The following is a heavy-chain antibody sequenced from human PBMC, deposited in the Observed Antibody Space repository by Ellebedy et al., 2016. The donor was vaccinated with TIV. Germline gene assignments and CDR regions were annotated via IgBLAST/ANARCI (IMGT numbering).Heavy chain of an antibody. V-gene: IGHV1-18*04. D-gene: IGHD2-2*01. CDR1: GYPFPSYG. J-gene: IGHJ4*02. CDR3: ARDVPADAAALLDY. Sequence: AASVKVSCKASGYPFPSYGVICARQAPGQGLQWVVWVSSYNGNTKYGQKFQGRISLTTDTSMGTAYMELRSLRSDDTGVYFCARDVPADAAALLDYWGQGTRVTVSS. CDR2: VSSYNGNT.